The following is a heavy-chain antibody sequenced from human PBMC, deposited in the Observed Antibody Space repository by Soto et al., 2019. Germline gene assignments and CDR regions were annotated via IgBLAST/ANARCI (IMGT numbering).Heavy chain of an antibody. CDR3: ASGIDYGGENSPVDY. J-gene: IGHJ4*02. V-gene: IGHV4-61*01. CDR1: GGSVSSGSYY. D-gene: IGHD4-17*01. CDR2: IYYSGST. Sequence: CTVSGGSVSSGSYYWSWIRQPPGKGLEWIGYIYYSGSTNYNPSLKSRVTISVDTSKNQFSLKLSSVTAADTAVYYCASGIDYGGENSPVDYWGQGTLVTVSS.